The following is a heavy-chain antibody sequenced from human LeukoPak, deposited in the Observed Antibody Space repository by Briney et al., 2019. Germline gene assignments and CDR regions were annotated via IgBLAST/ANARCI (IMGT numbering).Heavy chain of an antibody. CDR2: IYWDDK. J-gene: IGHJ5*02. CDR3: AHTRSGGGGFGLLNWFGP. CDR1: GFSLSTSGVG. D-gene: IGHD2-15*01. Sequence: ESGPTLVKPTQTLTLTCTFSGFSLSTSGVGVGWIRQPPGKALEWLAIIYWDDKRYSPSLKSRLTITKDTSKNQVVLTMTNMDPVDTATYYCAHTRSGGGGFGLLNWFGPWGQETLITVSS. V-gene: IGHV2-5*01.